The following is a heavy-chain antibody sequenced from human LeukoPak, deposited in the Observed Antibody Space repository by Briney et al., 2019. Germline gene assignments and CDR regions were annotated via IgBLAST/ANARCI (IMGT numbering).Heavy chain of an antibody. CDR1: GFTFSSYA. D-gene: IGHD3-22*01. Sequence: GGSLRLSCAASGFTFSSYAMSWVRQAPGKGLEWVSAISGSGGSTYYADSVKGRFTISRDNSKNTLYLQMNSLRAEDTAVYCCANSLVIAYLIDYWGQGTLVTVSS. J-gene: IGHJ4*02. CDR3: ANSLVIAYLIDY. V-gene: IGHV3-23*01. CDR2: ISGSGGST.